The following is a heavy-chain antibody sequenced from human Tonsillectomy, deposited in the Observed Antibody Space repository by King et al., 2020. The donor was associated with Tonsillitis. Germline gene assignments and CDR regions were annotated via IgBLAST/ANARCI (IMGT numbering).Heavy chain of an antibody. D-gene: IGHD6-19*01. J-gene: IGHJ4*02. V-gene: IGHV3-30*04. Sequence: VQLVESGGGVVQPGRSLRLSCAASGSTFSSYAMHWVRQAPGKGLEWVAIISYNGGKKYHADSVKGRFTISRDNSKNTLYLQMNSLRPEDTAVYYCARDIAVAEYYFDYWGQGMLVTVSS. CDR2: ISYNGGKK. CDR3: ARDIAVAEYYFDY. CDR1: GSTFSSYA.